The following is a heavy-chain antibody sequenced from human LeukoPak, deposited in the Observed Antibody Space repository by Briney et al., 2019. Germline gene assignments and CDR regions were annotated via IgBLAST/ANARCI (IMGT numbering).Heavy chain of an antibody. CDR1: GFTFDDYA. J-gene: IGHJ4*02. CDR3: AKDQDTAIGLFDY. CDR2: ISWNSGSI. V-gene: IGHV3-9*01. D-gene: IGHD5-18*01. Sequence: GGSLRLSCAASGFTFDDYAMHWVRQAPGKGLEWVSGISWNSGSIGYADSVKGRFTISRDNAKNSLYLQMNSLRAEDTALYYCAKDQDTAIGLFDYWGQGTLVTVSS.